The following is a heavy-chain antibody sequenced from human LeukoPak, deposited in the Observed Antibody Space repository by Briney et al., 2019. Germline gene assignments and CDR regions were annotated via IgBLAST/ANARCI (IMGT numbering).Heavy chain of an antibody. CDR1: GGSISSSSYY. CDR3: ARSRRIAVAVSFFDY. Sequence: SETLSLTCTVSGGSISSSSYYWGWIRQPPGKGLEWIGSIYYSGSTYYNPSLKSRVTISVDTSKNQFSLKLSSVTAADTAVYYCARSRRIAVAVSFFDYWGQGTLVTVSS. V-gene: IGHV4-39*07. CDR2: IYYSGST. D-gene: IGHD6-19*01. J-gene: IGHJ4*02.